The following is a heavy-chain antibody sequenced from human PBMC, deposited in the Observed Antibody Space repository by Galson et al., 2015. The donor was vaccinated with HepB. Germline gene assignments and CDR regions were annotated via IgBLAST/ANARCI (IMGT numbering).Heavy chain of an antibody. V-gene: IGHV3-20*04. CDR1: AFTFDDYG. J-gene: IGHJ4*02. D-gene: IGHD2-15*01. Sequence: SLRLSCAASAFTFDDYGMSWVRQAPGKGLEWVSGINWNGGSTGYADSVKGRFTISRDNAKNSLYLQMNSLRAEDTALYYCARDLPSALGYCSGGSCTPFDYWGQGTLVTVSS. CDR2: INWNGGST. CDR3: ARDLPSALGYCSGGSCTPFDY.